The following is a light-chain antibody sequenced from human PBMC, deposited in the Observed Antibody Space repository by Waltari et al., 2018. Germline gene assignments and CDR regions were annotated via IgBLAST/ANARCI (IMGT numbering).Light chain of an antibody. CDR2: KND. J-gene: IGLJ1*01. CDR1: RTNVGSNS. CDR3: STWDDSLRAYV. Sequence: QSVLTQPPSVSGTPGQRVTISCSGSRTNVGSNSVYWHQQFPGTAPKLLIYKNDRRPSGVPDRFAGSKSGTSAALAISGLRSEDEAEYYGSTWDDSLRAYVFGTGTKVTVL. V-gene: IGLV1-47*01.